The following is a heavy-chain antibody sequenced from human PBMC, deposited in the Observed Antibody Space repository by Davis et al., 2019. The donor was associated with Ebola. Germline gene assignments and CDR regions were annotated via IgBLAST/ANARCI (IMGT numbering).Heavy chain of an antibody. CDR2: INAGNGNT. D-gene: IGHD6-19*01. CDR1: GYTFTSYA. CDR3: AREYSSGWYSFDY. Sequence: ASVKVSCKASGYTFTSYAMHWVRQAPGQRLEWMGWINAGNGNTKYSQKFQGRVTITRDTSASTAYMELRSLRSEDTAVYYCAREYSSGWYSFDYWGQGTLVTVSS. J-gene: IGHJ4*02. V-gene: IGHV1-3*01.